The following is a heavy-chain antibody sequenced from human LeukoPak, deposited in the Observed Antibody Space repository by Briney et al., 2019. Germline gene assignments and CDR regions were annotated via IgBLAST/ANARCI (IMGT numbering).Heavy chain of an antibody. CDR3: ARDPGSRNYNKVLDY. V-gene: IGHV1-46*01. CDR2: INPYDGTT. D-gene: IGHD3-10*01. CDR1: GYTFTNYY. J-gene: IGHJ4*02. Sequence: ASVKVSCKASGYTFTNYYMHWVRQAPGQGLEWMGVINPYDGTTYYAQEFQGRVTLTRDTSTTTVYMELSSLRSEDTAVYYCARDPGSRNYNKVLDYWGQGTLVTVSS.